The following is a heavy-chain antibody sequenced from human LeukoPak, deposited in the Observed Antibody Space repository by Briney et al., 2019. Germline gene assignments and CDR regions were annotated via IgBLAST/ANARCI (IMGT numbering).Heavy chain of an antibody. Sequence: KPSETLSLTCTVSGGSINSYYRSWIRQPPGKGLEWIGYIYYSGSTNYNPSLKSRVTISVDTSKNQFSLKLSSVTAADTAVYYCARGYYYDSSGYYFSIFFDYWGQGTLVTVSS. D-gene: IGHD3-22*01. CDR3: ARGYYYDSSGYYFSIFFDY. CDR1: GGSINSYY. V-gene: IGHV4-59*01. J-gene: IGHJ4*02. CDR2: IYYSGST.